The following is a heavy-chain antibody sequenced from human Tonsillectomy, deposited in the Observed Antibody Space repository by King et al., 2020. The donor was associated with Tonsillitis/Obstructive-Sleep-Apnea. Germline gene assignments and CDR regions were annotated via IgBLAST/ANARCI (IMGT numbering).Heavy chain of an antibody. V-gene: IGHV3-11*05. CDR2: ISGRSEYT. J-gene: IGHJ4*02. Sequence: QLVQSGGGLVKPGGSLRLSCAASGFTFSDCYMSWVRQAPGKGLECISYISGRSEYTNYADSVKGRFTIPRDNAKNLLYLQMNSLKAEDTAVYYCARHTRAPDCWGQGTLVTVSS. CDR1: GFTFSDCY. CDR3: ARHTRAPDC.